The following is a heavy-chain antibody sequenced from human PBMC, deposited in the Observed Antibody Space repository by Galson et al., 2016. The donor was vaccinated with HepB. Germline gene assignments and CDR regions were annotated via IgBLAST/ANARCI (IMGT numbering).Heavy chain of an antibody. V-gene: IGHV3-33*01. J-gene: IGHJ4*02. CDR3: ARDDFGDSIDY. CDR2: IWYDGSNK. Sequence: SLRLSCAASGFTFSSYGMHWVRQAPGKGLEWVAVIWYDGSNKYYADSVKGRFTISRENSKNTLFVQMDSLRAEDTAVYYCARDDFGDSIDYWGQGTLVTVSS. CDR1: GFTFSSYG. D-gene: IGHD4-17*01.